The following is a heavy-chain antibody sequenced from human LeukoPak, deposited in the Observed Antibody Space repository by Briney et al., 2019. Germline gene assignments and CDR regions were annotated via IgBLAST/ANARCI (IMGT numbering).Heavy chain of an antibody. J-gene: IGHJ3*02. CDR2: IYHSGST. Sequence: SQTLSLTCAVSGGSISSGGYSWSWIRQPPGKGLEWIGYIYHSGSTYYNPSLKSRVTISVDRSKNQFSLKLSSVTAADTAVYYCARTSIAARRANAFDIWGQGAMVTVSS. CDR3: ARTSIAARRANAFDI. CDR1: GGSISSGGYS. V-gene: IGHV4-30-2*01. D-gene: IGHD6-6*01.